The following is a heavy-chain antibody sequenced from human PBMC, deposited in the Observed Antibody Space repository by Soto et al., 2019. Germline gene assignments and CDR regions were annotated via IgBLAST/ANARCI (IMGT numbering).Heavy chain of an antibody. D-gene: IGHD6-19*01. Sequence: VQLVESGGGLVQPGGSLRLSCAASGFTFSSYWMSWFRQPPGKGLEWIGEIYHTGTTHYNPSLWSRVTISIDKSKNQFSLKLSSVTAADTAVYYCARHIAVPRTRGFDFWGQGTLVTVSS. V-gene: IGHV4-4*02. CDR2: IYHTGTT. J-gene: IGHJ4*02. CDR3: ARHIAVPRTRGFDF. CDR1: GFTFSSYW.